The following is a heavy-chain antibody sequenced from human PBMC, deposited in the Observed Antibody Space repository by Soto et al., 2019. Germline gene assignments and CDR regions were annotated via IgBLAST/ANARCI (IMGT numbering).Heavy chain of an antibody. CDR2: ISSSGSTL. V-gene: IGHV3-48*02. Sequence: GSLRLSCAASGFTFSTYNMNWVRQAPGKGLEWVSYISSSGSTLYYADSVKGRFTISRDNARNSLFLQMNGLRDEDTAVYYCARDATYYGSGIIINWFDPWGQGTLVTVSS. CDR3: ARDATYYGSGIIINWFDP. D-gene: IGHD3-10*01. CDR1: GFTFSTYN. J-gene: IGHJ5*02.